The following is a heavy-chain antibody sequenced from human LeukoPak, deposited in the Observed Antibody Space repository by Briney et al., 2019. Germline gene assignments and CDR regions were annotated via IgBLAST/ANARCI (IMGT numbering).Heavy chain of an antibody. V-gene: IGHV3-30-3*01. J-gene: IGHJ4*02. Sequence: GGSLRLSCAASGFTFSSYAMHWVRQAPGKGLEWVAVISYDGSNKYYADSVKGRFTISRDNSKNTLYLQMNSLRAEDTAVYYCARLYYYDSSTLYWGQGTLVTVSS. D-gene: IGHD3-22*01. CDR2: ISYDGSNK. CDR1: GFTFSSYA. CDR3: ARLYYYDSSTLY.